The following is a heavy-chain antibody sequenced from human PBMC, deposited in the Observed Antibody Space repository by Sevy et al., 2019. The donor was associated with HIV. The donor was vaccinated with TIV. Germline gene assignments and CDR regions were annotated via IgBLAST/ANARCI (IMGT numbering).Heavy chain of an antibody. Sequence: GGSLRLSCAASGFTFSNAWMSWVRQTPGKGLEWVGRIKGKIYDGTIDYAAPVKGRFSISRDDSKNTLYLQMNSLKTEDTAVYYCTTASWSQEDYYNYWGQGTLVTVSS. D-gene: IGHD6-13*01. CDR1: GFTFSNAW. CDR3: TTASWSQEDYYNY. J-gene: IGHJ4*02. CDR2: IKGKIYDGTI. V-gene: IGHV3-15*01.